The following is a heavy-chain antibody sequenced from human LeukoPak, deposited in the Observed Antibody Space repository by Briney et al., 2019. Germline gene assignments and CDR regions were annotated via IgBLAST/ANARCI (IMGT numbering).Heavy chain of an antibody. D-gene: IGHD3-22*01. V-gene: IGHV4-30-2*01. CDR1: GDSLSSGVYS. J-gene: IGHJ4*02. Sequence: SQTLSLTCAVSGDSLSSGVYSWNWIRQPPGKGLEWIGHISHSGSTYYNPSLKSRVTISVDRSKNQFSLKLTSVTAADTAVYYCAIGDVIVHYFDYWGQGTLVTVPS. CDR2: ISHSGST. CDR3: AIGDVIVHYFDY.